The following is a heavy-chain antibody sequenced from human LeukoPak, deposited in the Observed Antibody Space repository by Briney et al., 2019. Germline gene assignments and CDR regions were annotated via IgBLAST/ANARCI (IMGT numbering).Heavy chain of an antibody. CDR3: ARLYYQLLPYFDY. J-gene: IGHJ4*02. D-gene: IGHD3-10*01. V-gene: IGHV3-11*04. CDR1: GFRFNDYY. Sequence: GGSPRLSCAASGFRFNDYYMSWIRQAPGKGLEWIGYISSSHSTIYYADSMKGRFPISRDNAENTLYLQMINLRAEDTAVYYGARLYYQLLPYFDYWGQGTLVTVAS. CDR2: ISSSHSTI.